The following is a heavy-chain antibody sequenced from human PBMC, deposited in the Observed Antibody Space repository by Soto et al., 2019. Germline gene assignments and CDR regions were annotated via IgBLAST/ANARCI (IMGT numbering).Heavy chain of an antibody. Sequence: GASVKVSCKASGYTFTSYGISWVRQAPGQGLEWMGWISAYNGNTNYAQKLQGRVTMTTDTSTSTAYMELRSLRSDDTAVYYCARADGPLGFRIAWFDPWGQGTLVTVSS. CDR3: ARADGPLGFRIAWFDP. V-gene: IGHV1-18*01. J-gene: IGHJ5*02. CDR1: GYTFTSYG. CDR2: ISAYNGNT. D-gene: IGHD1-26*01.